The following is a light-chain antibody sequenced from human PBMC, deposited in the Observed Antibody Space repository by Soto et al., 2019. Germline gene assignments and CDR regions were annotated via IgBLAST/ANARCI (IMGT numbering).Light chain of an antibody. Sequence: EIVLMQSPGTLSLSPGERATLSCRASQSVNNEYLAWYQQKPGQAPRLLIYGAYNRATGIPDRFRGSRSGTDFTLTISGLEPEDFGVYFCQQYATSPWTFGQGTSV. CDR3: QQYATSPWT. CDR1: QSVNNEY. V-gene: IGKV3-20*01. CDR2: GAY. J-gene: IGKJ1*01.